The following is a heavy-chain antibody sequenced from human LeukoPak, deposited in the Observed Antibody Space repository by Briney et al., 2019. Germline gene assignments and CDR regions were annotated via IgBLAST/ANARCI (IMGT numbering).Heavy chain of an antibody. CDR3: GEYCAGSSCYGGFDP. D-gene: IGHD2-2*01. J-gene: IGHJ5*02. CDR2: ISGSGSST. CDR1: GFTFTTYA. V-gene: IGHV3-23*01. Sequence: GGSLRLSCAASGFTFTTYAMSWVRQAPGKGLQWVSAISGSGSSTDYADSVKGRFTISRDNSKNTLYLQMNSLRAEDTAVYYCGEYCAGSSCYGGFDPWGQGTLVSVSS.